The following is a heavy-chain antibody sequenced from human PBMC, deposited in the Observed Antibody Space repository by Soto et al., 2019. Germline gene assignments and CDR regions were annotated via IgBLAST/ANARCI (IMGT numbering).Heavy chain of an antibody. CDR1: GYTFSIYG. D-gene: IGHD2-15*01. CDR2: TSAYNDNR. V-gene: IGHV1-18*01. CDR3: ARDLRPTPSYYGMDV. J-gene: IGHJ6*02. Sequence: ASVKVSCKASGYTFSIYGISWVRQAPGQGLEWMGWTSAYNDNRNYAQNLQGRVTMTTDTSTSTAYMELRSLRSDDTAVYYCARDLRPTPSYYGMDVWGQGTTVTVSS.